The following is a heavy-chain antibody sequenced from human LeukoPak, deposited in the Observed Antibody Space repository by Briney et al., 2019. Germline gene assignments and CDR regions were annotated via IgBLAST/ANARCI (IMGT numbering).Heavy chain of an antibody. D-gene: IGHD3-9*01. V-gene: IGHV1-2*02. CDR1: GYTFTGYY. CDR3: ARDLCYYDILTGHRCEEVDY. J-gene: IGHJ4*02. CDR2: INPNSGGT. Sequence: ASVKVSCKASGYTFTGYYMHWVRQAPGQGLEWMGWINPNSGGTNYAQKFQGRVTMTRDTSISTAYMELSRLRSDDTAVYYCARDLCYYDILTGHRCEEVDYWGQGTLVTVSS.